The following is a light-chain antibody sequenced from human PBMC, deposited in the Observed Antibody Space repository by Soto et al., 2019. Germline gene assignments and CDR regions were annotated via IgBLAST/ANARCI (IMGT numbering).Light chain of an antibody. CDR3: SSYTSRSTPGV. V-gene: IGLV2-14*03. J-gene: IGLJ2*01. Sequence: QSALTQPASVSGSPGQSITISCTGTNSDIGGYNYVSWYQQHPGKAPKLMIYDVSNRPSGVSYRFSGSKSGNTASLTISGLQAEDEADYYCSSYTSRSTPGVFGGGTKLTVL. CDR2: DVS. CDR1: NSDIGGYNY.